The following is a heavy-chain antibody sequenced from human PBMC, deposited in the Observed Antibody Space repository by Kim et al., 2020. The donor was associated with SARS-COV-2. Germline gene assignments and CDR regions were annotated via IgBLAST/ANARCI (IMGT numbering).Heavy chain of an antibody. J-gene: IGHJ4*02. D-gene: IGHD3-16*01. CDR1: GFTVSNNF. CDR3: SGFYYHS. V-gene: IGHV3-53*01. CDR2: MFASGAT. Sequence: GGSLRLSCSTSGFTVSNNFMTWVRQAPGKGLEWVSAMFASGATYYADSVKGRFTISRDNSENTLYLHMNSLRADDTAVYYCSGFYYHSGGQGTLFTVSS.